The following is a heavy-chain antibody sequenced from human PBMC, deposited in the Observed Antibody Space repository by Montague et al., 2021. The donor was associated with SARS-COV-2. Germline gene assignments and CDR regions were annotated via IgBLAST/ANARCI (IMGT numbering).Heavy chain of an antibody. CDR3: ARWDPQTLTVISLRGKSANDC. D-gene: IGHD4-11*01. J-gene: IGHJ4*02. V-gene: IGHV4-34*01. CDR1: CESFSGFF. Sequence: SETLSLTCAVYCESFSGFFWSWIRQPPGKGLEWIAEINDRGVTNYNYNPSLGSRVTISADTSKNQFSLKLRSVTAADTAVYYCARWDPQTLTVISLRGKSANDCWGQGTLVTVSS. CDR2: INDRGVTNY.